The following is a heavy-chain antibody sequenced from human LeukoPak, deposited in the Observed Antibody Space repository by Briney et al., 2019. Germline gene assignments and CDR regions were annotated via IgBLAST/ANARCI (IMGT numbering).Heavy chain of an antibody. CDR3: VRERGSIGTDLHF. CDR1: GFTFDDYA. J-gene: IGHJ4*02. D-gene: IGHD1-1*01. CDR2: ISWNSGSI. Sequence: GGSLRLSCAASGFTFDDYAMHWVRQAPGKGLEWVSGISWNSGSIGYADSVKGRFTISRDNAKNSVYLQMNSLRAEDTAVYYCVRERGSIGTDLHFWGQGTLVTVSS. V-gene: IGHV3-9*01.